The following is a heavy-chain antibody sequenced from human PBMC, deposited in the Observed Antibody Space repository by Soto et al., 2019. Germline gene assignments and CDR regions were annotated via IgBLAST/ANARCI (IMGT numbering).Heavy chain of an antibody. D-gene: IGHD6-19*01. CDR2: ISYDGSNK. V-gene: IGHV3-30-3*01. Sequence: QVQLVESGGGVVQPGRSLRLSCAASGFTFSSYAMHWVRQAPGKGLEWVAVISYDGSNKYYADSVKGRFTISRDNYKNPLYLQMNSLRAEDTAVYYCARDYSSGWTCWFDPWGQGPLVTVST. CDR1: GFTFSSYA. J-gene: IGHJ5*02. CDR3: ARDYSSGWTCWFDP.